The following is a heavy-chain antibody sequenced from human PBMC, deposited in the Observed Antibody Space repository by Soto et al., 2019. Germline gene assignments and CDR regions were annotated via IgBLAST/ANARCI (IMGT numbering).Heavy chain of an antibody. CDR1: GGTFSRYS. CDR2: ISAYNGIA. Sequence: ASVKVSCKASGGTFSRYSITWVRQAPGQGLEWMGRISAYNGIANYAQKLQGRVTMTTDTSTSTAYMELSSLRSEDTAVYYCARGYSSGWYFTPWGQGTLVTVSS. J-gene: IGHJ5*02. D-gene: IGHD6-19*01. V-gene: IGHV1-18*01. CDR3: ARGYSSGWYFTP.